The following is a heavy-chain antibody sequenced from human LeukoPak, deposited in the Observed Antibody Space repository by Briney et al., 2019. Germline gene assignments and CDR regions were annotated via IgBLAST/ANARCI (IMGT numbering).Heavy chain of an antibody. CDR3: ARDGYYGSGSYQIIDY. D-gene: IGHD3-10*01. CDR2: IYTSGST. Sequence: SETLSLTCTVSVGSISSYYWSWIRQPAGKGLEWIGHIYTSGSTNYNPSLKTRVTMSVDTSKNQFSLKLSSVTAADTAVYYCARDGYYGSGSYQIIDYWGQGTLVTVSS. CDR1: VGSISSYY. J-gene: IGHJ4*02. V-gene: IGHV4-4*07.